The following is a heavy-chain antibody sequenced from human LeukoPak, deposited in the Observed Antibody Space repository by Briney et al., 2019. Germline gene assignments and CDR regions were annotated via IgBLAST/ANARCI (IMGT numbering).Heavy chain of an antibody. J-gene: IGHJ4*02. D-gene: IGHD6-13*01. CDR3: AKDFDIAAAGTPVDY. CDR2: ISWNSGSI. CDR1: GFIFNNYA. V-gene: IGHV3-9*01. Sequence: PGGSLRLSCAGSGFIFNNYAMHWVRQPPGKGLEWVSGISWNSGSIGYADSVKGRFTISRDNAKNSLYLQMNSLRAEDTALYYCAKDFDIAAAGTPVDYWGQGTLVTVSS.